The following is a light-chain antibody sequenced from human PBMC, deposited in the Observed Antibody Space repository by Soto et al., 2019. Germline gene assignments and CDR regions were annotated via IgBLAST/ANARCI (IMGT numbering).Light chain of an antibody. CDR3: CSYTSSNTVV. CDR1: SSDVGGYNF. V-gene: IGLV2-14*01. Sequence: QSALTQPASVSGSPGQSITISCTGTSSDVGGYNFVSWYQQHPGKAPKLMIYEVSNRPSGVSNRFSGPKSGNTASLTISGLQAEDEADYYCCSYTSSNTVVFGGGTKLTVL. CDR2: EVS. J-gene: IGLJ2*01.